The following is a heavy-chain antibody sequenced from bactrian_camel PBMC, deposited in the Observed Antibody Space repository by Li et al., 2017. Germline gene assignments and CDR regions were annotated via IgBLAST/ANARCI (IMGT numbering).Heavy chain of an antibody. D-gene: IGHD4*01. Sequence: QLVESGGGLVRPGGSLRLSCVASGITFTNAAMCWVRQTPGKGLEWVSSVNRDGDISYYVDSVKGRFTCSRDNAKNTVYMQMNSLKSEDTALYYCATGTIWYDYWGQGTQVTVS. CDR1: GITFTNAA. J-gene: IGHJ4*01. CDR3: ATGTIWYDY. CDR2: VNRDGDIS. V-gene: IGHV3S40*01.